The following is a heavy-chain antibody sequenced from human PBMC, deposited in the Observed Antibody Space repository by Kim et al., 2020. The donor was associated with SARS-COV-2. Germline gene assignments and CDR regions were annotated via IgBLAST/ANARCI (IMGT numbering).Heavy chain of an antibody. Sequence: GGSLRLSCAASGFTFSDYYMSWIRQAPGKGLEWVSYISSSGSTIYYADSVKGRFTISRDNAKNSLYLQMNSLRAEDTAVYYCARGVGITMVRGPRDAFDIWGQGTMVTVSS. J-gene: IGHJ3*02. V-gene: IGHV3-11*01. CDR1: GFTFSDYY. CDR3: ARGVGITMVRGPRDAFDI. CDR2: ISSSGSTI. D-gene: IGHD3-10*01.